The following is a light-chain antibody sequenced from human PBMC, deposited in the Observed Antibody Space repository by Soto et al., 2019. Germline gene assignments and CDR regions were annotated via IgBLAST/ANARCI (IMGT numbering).Light chain of an antibody. Sequence: QLVLTQSPSASASLGASVKLTCTLSSGHSSYAFAWHQQQPEKGPRYLMKVNSDGSHSKGDGIPDRFSGSSSGAERYLTISSLQSEDEADYYCQTWGTGVVFGGGTQLTVL. J-gene: IGLJ2*01. V-gene: IGLV4-69*01. CDR3: QTWGTGVV. CDR2: VNSDGSH. CDR1: SGHSSYA.